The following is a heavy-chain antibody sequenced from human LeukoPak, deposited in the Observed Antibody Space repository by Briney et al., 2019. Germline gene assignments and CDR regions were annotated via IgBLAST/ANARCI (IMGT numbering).Heavy chain of an antibody. V-gene: IGHV4-59*01. D-gene: IGHD6-13*01. J-gene: IGHJ6*03. Sequence: SETLSLTCTVSGGSISSYYWSWIRQPPGKGLEWIGYIYHSGSTNYNSSLKSRVTISVDTSKNQFSLKLSSVTAADTAVYYCAREVLGAAGADHYYSMDVWGKGTTVTVSS. CDR2: IYHSGST. CDR1: GGSISSYY. CDR3: AREVLGAAGADHYYSMDV.